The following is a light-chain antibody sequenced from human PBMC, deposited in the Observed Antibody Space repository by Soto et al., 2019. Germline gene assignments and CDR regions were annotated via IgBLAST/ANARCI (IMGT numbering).Light chain of an antibody. V-gene: IGKV3-20*01. Sequence: EIVLTQSPGTLSLSPGERASLSCRASQSVSSNYLAWFQQKPGQAPRLLISGASNRASDIPDRFSGSGSWTDGTLTISRLEPEDCAVYYCLQYGSSPHTFGQGTRLEIK. J-gene: IGKJ5*01. CDR2: GAS. CDR1: QSVSSNY. CDR3: LQYGSSPHT.